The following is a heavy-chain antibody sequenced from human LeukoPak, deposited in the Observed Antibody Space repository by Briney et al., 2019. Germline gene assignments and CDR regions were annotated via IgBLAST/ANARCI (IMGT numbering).Heavy chain of an antibody. CDR2: IYTSGSL. Sequence: SETLSLTCTVSGDSISSYYWSWIRQPAGQGLEWIGRIYTSGSLDYNPSLKSRVTMSADTSKNQFSLKLRSVTAADTAVYYCATGDGYNSFDYWGQGTLVTVSS. J-gene: IGHJ4*02. CDR3: ATGDGYNSFDY. V-gene: IGHV4-4*07. D-gene: IGHD5-24*01. CDR1: GDSISSYY.